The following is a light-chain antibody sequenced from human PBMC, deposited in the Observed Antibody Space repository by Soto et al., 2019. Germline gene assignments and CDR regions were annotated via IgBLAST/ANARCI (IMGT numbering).Light chain of an antibody. J-gene: IGKJ2*01. V-gene: IGKV1-27*01. Sequence: DIQMTQSPSSLSASVGDRVTITCRASQGISSSLAWYQQKPGKVPKLLIYAASTLQSGVPSRFSGSGSGTDYTLTISSLQPEDVATYYCQKYNGPPYTFGLGTKLEIK. CDR3: QKYNGPPYT. CDR2: AAS. CDR1: QGISSS.